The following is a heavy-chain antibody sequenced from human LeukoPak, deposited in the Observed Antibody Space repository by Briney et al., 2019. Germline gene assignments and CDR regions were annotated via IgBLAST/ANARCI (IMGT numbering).Heavy chain of an antibody. CDR2: ISHSGDRT. CDR1: GFTYSNYA. CDR3: AKGGGAYGGIDY. Sequence: GGSLRLSCAVSGFTYSNYAMNWVRQAPGKGLEWVSAISHSGDRTYFADSVKGRFTISRDNVKNTLYLQMNSLRAEDTAIYYCAKGGGAYGGIDYWGQGTLVTVSS. D-gene: IGHD4-23*01. V-gene: IGHV3-23*01. J-gene: IGHJ4*02.